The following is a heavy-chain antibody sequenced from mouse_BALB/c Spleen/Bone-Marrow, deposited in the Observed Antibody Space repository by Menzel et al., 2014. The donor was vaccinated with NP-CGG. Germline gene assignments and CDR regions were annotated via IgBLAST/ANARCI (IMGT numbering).Heavy chain of an antibody. CDR3: ARGGNYAWFAY. J-gene: IGHJ3*01. CDR2: ISSGSSTI. V-gene: IGHV5-17*02. CDR1: GFTFSSFG. Sequence: EGQGVESGGGLVQPGGSRKLSCAASGFTFSSFGMHWVRQAPEKGLEWVAYISSGSSTIYYADTVKGRFTISRDNPKNTLFLQMTSLRSEDTAMYYCARGGNYAWFAYWGQGTLVTVSA. D-gene: IGHD2-1*01.